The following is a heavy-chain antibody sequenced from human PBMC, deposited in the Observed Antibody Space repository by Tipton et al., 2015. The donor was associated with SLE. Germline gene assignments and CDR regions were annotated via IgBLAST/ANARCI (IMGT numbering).Heavy chain of an antibody. CDR2: ITGTGSST. V-gene: IGHV3-23*01. D-gene: IGHD2/OR15-2a*01. Sequence: LSLTCTVSGGSISSYYWNWIRQPAGKGLEWVSGITGTGSSTYYTDSVQGRFTISRDNSKNTLYLQMNSLRAGDTAVYYCARGRSLSLPVDLWGQGTLGTVSS. CDR3: ARGRSLSLPVDL. CDR1: GGSISSYY. J-gene: IGHJ5*02.